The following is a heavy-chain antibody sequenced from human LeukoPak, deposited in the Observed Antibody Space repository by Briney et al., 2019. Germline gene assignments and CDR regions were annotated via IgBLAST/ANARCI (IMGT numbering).Heavy chain of an antibody. CDR1: GGSISSYY. D-gene: IGHD3-3*01. CDR3: ARVLGPQLRSLGAFDI. Sequence: PSETLSLTCTVSGGSISSYYWSWIRQPAGKGLEWIGRIYTSGSTNYNPSLKSRVTMSVDTSKNQFSLKLSSVTAADTAVYYCARVLGPQLRSLGAFDIWGQGTMVTVSS. J-gene: IGHJ3*02. CDR2: IYTSGST. V-gene: IGHV4-4*07.